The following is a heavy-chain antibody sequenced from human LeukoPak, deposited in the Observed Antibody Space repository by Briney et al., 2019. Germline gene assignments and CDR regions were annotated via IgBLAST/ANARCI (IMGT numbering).Heavy chain of an antibody. J-gene: IGHJ4*02. CDR1: GFTFSSYS. Sequence: GGSLRLSCAASGFTFSSYSMNWVRQAPGKGLEWVSSISSSSYIYYADSVKGRFTISRDNAKNSLYLQMNSLRAEDTAVYYCARDAVGTYYDFWSGYYNFDYWGQGTLVTVSS. V-gene: IGHV3-21*01. CDR3: ARDAVGTYYDFWSGYYNFDY. D-gene: IGHD3-3*01. CDR2: ISSSSYI.